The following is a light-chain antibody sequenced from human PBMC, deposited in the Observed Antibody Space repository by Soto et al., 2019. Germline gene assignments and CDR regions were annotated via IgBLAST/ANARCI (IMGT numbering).Light chain of an antibody. CDR3: QQYNNWPPVT. CDR2: GAS. Sequence: EIVMTQSPATLSVSPGERATLSCRASQSVSNNLAWYQQKPGQTPRLFIYGASTRATGIPVRFSGSGSGTEFTLTISSLQSEDFAVYYCQQYNNWPPVTFGQGTKLEIK. V-gene: IGKV3-15*01. J-gene: IGKJ2*01. CDR1: QSVSNN.